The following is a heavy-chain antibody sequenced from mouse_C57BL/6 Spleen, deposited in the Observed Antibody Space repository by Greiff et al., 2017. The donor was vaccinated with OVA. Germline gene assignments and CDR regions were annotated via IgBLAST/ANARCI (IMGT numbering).Heavy chain of an antibody. D-gene: IGHD2-2*01. V-gene: IGHV5-17*01. CDR3: ARGYGYPYYYAMDY. CDR2: ISSGSSTI. J-gene: IGHJ4*01. CDR1: GFTFSDYG. Sequence: DVQLVESGGGLVKPGGSLKLSCAASGFTFSDYGMHWVRQAPEKGLEWVAYISSGSSTIYYADTVKGRFTISRDNAKNTLFLQMTSLRSEDTAMYYCARGYGYPYYYAMDYWGQGTSVTVSS.